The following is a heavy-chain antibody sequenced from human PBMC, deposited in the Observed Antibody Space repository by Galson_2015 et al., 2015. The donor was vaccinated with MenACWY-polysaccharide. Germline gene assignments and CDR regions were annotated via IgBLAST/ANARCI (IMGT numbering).Heavy chain of an antibody. CDR3: ARRVAPDAFDI. CDR2: IYWDDDK. V-gene: IGHV2-5*02. Sequence: PALVKPTQTLTLTCTFSGFSLSTSGVGVGWIRQPPGKALEWLALIYWDDDKRYSPSLKSRLTITKDTSKNQVVLTMTNMDPVDTATYYCARRVAPDAFDIWGQGTMVTVSS. J-gene: IGHJ3*02. CDR1: GFSLSTSGVG.